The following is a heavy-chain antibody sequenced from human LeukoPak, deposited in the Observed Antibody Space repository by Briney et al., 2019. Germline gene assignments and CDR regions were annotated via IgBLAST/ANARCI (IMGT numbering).Heavy chain of an antibody. CDR1: VYTFTNYG. CDR2: ISAYNGNT. CDR3: ARHREATTVTNFDY. V-gene: IGHV1-18*01. J-gene: IGHJ4*02. D-gene: IGHD4-17*01. Sequence: ASVNVSFMASVYTFTNYGISWVRQAPGQGREWMGWISAYNGNTNYAQKLQGIVTMTTDTSTSTAYMELRSLRPDDTAVYYCARHREATTVTNFDYWGQGTLVTVSS.